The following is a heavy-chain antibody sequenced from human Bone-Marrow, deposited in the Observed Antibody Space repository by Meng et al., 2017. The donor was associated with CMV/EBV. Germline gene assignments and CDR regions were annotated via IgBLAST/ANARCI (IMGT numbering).Heavy chain of an antibody. CDR1: GFTFSGYD. CDR3: AKVSQFYDSGAYFDF. J-gene: IGHJ5*01. V-gene: IGHV3-13*01. CDR2: IGTAGDT. Sequence: GESLKISCAVSGFTFSGYDMHWVRQAAGKGLEWVSVIGTAGDTYYPGSVKGRFTMSRDNTKNTLYLQMNSLRAEDTAVYYCAKVSQFYDSGAYFDFWGRGTLVTVSS. D-gene: IGHD3-22*01.